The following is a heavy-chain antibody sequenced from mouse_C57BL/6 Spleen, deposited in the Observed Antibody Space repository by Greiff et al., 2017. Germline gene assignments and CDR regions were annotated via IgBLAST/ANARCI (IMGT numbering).Heavy chain of an antibody. Sequence: QVQLQQSGAELARPGASVKLSCKASGYTFTSYGISWVKQRTGQGLEWIGEIYPRSGNTYYNEKFKGKATLTADKSSSTAYMELRSLTSEDSAVYFCAIIYYGNYTTYFDYWGQGTTLTVSS. D-gene: IGHD2-1*01. CDR2: IYPRSGNT. J-gene: IGHJ2*01. CDR3: AIIYYGNYTTYFDY. V-gene: IGHV1-81*01. CDR1: GYTFTSYG.